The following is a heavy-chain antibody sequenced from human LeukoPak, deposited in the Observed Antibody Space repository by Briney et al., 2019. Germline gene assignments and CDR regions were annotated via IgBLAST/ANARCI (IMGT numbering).Heavy chain of an antibody. J-gene: IGHJ4*02. Sequence: GGSLRLSCAASGFTFSDYYVSWVRQAPGKGLEWVSLIYSGGSTYYADSVKGRFTISRDNSNNTVYLQMNSLRAEDTAVYYCARAPSNAHFDYWGQGTLVTVSS. CDR2: IYSGGST. CDR1: GFTFSDYY. V-gene: IGHV3-66*01. CDR3: ARAPSNAHFDY. D-gene: IGHD3-3*02.